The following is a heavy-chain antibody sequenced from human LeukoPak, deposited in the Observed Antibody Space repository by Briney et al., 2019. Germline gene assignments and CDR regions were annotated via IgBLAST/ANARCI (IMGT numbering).Heavy chain of an antibody. Sequence: PGGSLRLSCAASGFTFSSYSMNWVRQAPGKGLEWVSSVSGSGGDTYYVDSVKGRFTISRDNSKNTLYLQMISVRAEDTAVYYCAKGLTPFASLTSRAEGMAVAAFDSWGQGTLVTVSS. CDR1: GFTFSSYS. D-gene: IGHD6-19*01. CDR3: AKGLTPFASLTSRAEGMAVAAFDS. V-gene: IGHV3-23*01. J-gene: IGHJ4*02. CDR2: VSGSGGDT.